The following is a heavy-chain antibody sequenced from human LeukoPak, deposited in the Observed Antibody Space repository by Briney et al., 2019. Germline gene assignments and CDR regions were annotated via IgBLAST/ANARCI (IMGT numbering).Heavy chain of an antibody. CDR2: ISGSGGST. V-gene: IGHV3-23*01. CDR3: AKDWSGGYDSSFDI. D-gene: IGHD5-12*01. CDR1: GFTFSSYG. J-gene: IGHJ3*02. Sequence: PGGTPRLSCAASGFTFSSYGMSWVRQAPGKGLEWVSAISGSGGSTYYADSVKGRFTISRDNAKNSLYLQMNSLRAEDTALYYCAKDWSGGYDSSFDIWGQGTMVTVSS.